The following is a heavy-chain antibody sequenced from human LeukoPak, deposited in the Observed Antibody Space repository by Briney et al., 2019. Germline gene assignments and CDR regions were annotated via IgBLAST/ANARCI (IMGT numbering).Heavy chain of an antibody. V-gene: IGHV3-7*01. Sequence: GGSLRLSCAASGFTFSSYWMSWVRQAPGKGLEWVANIKQDGSEKYYVDSVKGRFTISRDNSKNTLYLQMNSLRAEDSAVYYCARLAGPFDYWGQGTLVTVSS. D-gene: IGHD2-15*01. CDR1: GFTFSSYW. CDR3: ARLAGPFDY. J-gene: IGHJ4*02. CDR2: IKQDGSEK.